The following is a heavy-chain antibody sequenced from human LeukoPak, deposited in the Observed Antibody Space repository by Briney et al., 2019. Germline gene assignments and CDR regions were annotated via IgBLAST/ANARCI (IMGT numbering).Heavy chain of an antibody. Sequence: PGGSLRLSCAASGFTFDDYAMHWVRQAPGKGLEWVSGISWNSGSIGYADSVKGRFTISRDNAKNSLYLQMNSLRAEDTAVYYCARVMGSSSWYGEYFQHWGQGTLVTVSS. CDR1: GFTFDDYA. CDR3: ARVMGSSSWYGEYFQH. CDR2: ISWNSGSI. J-gene: IGHJ1*01. V-gene: IGHV3-9*01. D-gene: IGHD6-13*01.